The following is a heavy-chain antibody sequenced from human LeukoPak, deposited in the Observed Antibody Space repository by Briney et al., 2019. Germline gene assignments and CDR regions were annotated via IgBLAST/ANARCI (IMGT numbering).Heavy chain of an antibody. J-gene: IGHJ5*02. V-gene: IGHV4-59*01. D-gene: IGHD6-13*01. CDR2: VYYSGST. Sequence: PSKTLSLTCTVSGGSISSYYWSWIRQPPGKGLEWIGYVYYSGSTNYNPSLKSRVTISVDTSKNQFSLKLSSVTAADTAVYYCAKVGLDYSSSWYEDNWFDPWGQGTLVTVSS. CDR1: GGSISSYY. CDR3: AKVGLDYSSSWYEDNWFDP.